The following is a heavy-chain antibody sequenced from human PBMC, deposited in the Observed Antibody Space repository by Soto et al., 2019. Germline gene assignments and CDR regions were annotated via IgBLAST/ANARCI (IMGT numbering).Heavy chain of an antibody. CDR2: IDPSDSYT. D-gene: IGHD3-9*01. J-gene: IGHJ5*02. V-gene: IGHV5-10-1*01. Sequence: GEPLKISCKGSGYSFTSYWISWVRKMPGKGLEWMGRIDPSDSYTNYSPSFQGHVTISADTSISTAYLQWISPKASDTAMYYCARHGFDILPGYCLKGWFDPWGQGTLVTVCS. CDR3: ARHGFDILPGYCLKGWFDP. CDR1: GYSFTSYW.